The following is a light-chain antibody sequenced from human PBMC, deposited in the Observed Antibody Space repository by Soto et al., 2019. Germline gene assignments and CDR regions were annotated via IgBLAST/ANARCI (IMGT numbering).Light chain of an antibody. J-gene: IGKJ2*01. V-gene: IGKV3-15*01. CDR2: GAS. Sequence: EIVMTQSPGTLSVSPEERATLSCGASQSVSSNLAWYQQKPGQAPRLLIYGASTRATGIPARFSGSGSGTEFTLTISSLQSEDFSVYYCQQYNNWYTVGQGTKLEIK. CDR1: QSVSSN. CDR3: QQYNNWYT.